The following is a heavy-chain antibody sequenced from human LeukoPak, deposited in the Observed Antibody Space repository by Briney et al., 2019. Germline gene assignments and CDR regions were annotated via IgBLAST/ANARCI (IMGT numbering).Heavy chain of an antibody. Sequence: SVTVSCKASGGTLSSYAISWVRQAPGQGLEWMGGIIHIFGTANYAQKFQGRVTITADESTSTAYMELSSLRSEDTAVYYCARDGGQQLSSYYYYGMDVWGKGTTVTVSS. V-gene: IGHV1-69*13. CDR2: IIHIFGTA. J-gene: IGHJ6*04. CDR1: GGTLSSYA. D-gene: IGHD6-13*01. CDR3: ARDGGQQLSSYYYYGMDV.